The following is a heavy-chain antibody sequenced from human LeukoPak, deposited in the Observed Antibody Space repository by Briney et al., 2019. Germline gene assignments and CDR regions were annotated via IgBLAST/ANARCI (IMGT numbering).Heavy chain of an antibody. CDR1: GYTFTGYY. D-gene: IGHD5-12*01. CDR2: MNPNSGNT. V-gene: IGHV1-8*02. Sequence: ASLTVSCKASGYTFTGYYMHWVRQATGQGLEWMGWMNPNSGNTGYAQKFQGRVTMTRDTSISTAYMELSSLRSEDTAVCYCARVEYSGYDSRLTDVWGQGTTVTVSS. CDR3: ARVEYSGYDSRLTDV. J-gene: IGHJ6*02.